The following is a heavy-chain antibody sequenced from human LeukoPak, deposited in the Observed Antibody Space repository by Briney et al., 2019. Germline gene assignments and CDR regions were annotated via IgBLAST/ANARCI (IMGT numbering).Heavy chain of an antibody. Sequence: ASVKVSCKASGYTFTSYAMHWVRQAPGQRLEWMGWINAGNGNTKYSQKFQGRVTITRDTSASTAYMELSSLRSEDTAVYYCARDYGSGSYPDYWGQGTLVTVFS. J-gene: IGHJ4*02. D-gene: IGHD3-10*01. V-gene: IGHV1-3*01. CDR2: INAGNGNT. CDR3: ARDYGSGSYPDY. CDR1: GYTFTSYA.